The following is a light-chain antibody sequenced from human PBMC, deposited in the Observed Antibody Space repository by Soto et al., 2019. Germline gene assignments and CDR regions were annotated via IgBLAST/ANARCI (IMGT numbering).Light chain of an antibody. CDR3: QQYEIRPLT. CDR2: DAS. J-gene: IGKJ5*01. CDR1: QDINKN. V-gene: IGKV1-33*01. Sequence: DIQMTQSPSSRSASVGDRVPITCQASQDINKNLIWYQQKPGKAPKLLIYDASDLDTGVPSRFSGSGSGTGFTFTISSLQPEDFATYYCQQYEIRPLTFGQGTRLDI.